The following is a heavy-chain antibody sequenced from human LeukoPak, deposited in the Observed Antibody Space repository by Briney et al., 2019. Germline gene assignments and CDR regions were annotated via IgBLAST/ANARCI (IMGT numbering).Heavy chain of an antibody. CDR1: GGSISSSSYY. V-gene: IGHV4-61*02. J-gene: IGHJ4*02. CDR2: IYTSGST. D-gene: IGHD5-24*01. Sequence: KTSETLSLTCTVSGGSISSSSYYWSWIRQPAGKGLEWIGRIYTSGSTNYNPSLKSRVTMSVDTSKNQFSLKLSSVTAADTAVYYCARMRDGYVDYWGQGTLVTVSS. CDR3: ARMRDGYVDY.